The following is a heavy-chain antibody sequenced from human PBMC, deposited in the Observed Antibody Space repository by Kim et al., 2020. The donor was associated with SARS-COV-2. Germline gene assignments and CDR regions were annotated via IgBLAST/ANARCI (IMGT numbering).Heavy chain of an antibody. CDR1: GYTFTSYD. D-gene: IGHD3-22*01. CDR2: MNPNSGNT. Sequence: ASVKVSCKASGYTFTSYDINWVRQATGQGLEWMGWMNPNSGNTGYAQKFQGRVTMTRNTSITTAYMELSSLTSDDTAVYYCTRSMGRGSDYYAYWGLGTLVTVS. V-gene: IGHV1-8*01. J-gene: IGHJ4*02. CDR3: TRSMGRGSDYYAY.